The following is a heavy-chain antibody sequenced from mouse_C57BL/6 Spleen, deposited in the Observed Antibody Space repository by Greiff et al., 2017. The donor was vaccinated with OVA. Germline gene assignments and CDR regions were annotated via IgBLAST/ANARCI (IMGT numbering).Heavy chain of an antibody. CDR3: GRESDGMDY. V-gene: IGHV1-69*01. CDR1: GYTFTSYW. Sequence: QVHVKQPGAELVMPGASVKLSCKASGYTFTSYWMHWVKQRPGQGLEWIGEIDPSVSYTNYNQKFKGKSTLTVDKTSSTAYMQLSSQTSENYADYYCGRESDGMDYWGQGTSVTVSS. J-gene: IGHJ4*01. CDR2: IDPSVSYT.